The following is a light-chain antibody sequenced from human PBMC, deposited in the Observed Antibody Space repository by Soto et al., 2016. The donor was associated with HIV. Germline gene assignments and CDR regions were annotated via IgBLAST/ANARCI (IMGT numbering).Light chain of an antibody. CDR1: NVGSKS. Sequence: SYELTQPPSLSVAPRKTARITCGGNNVGSKSVQWYQQKSGQSPVLIIYEDEKRPSEIPERFSGSNSENTATLTISGAQAMDEADYYCQTWDTSTVVFGEGTKLTVL. J-gene: IGLJ2*01. CDR2: EDE. V-gene: IGLV3-9*01. CDR3: QTWDTSTVV.